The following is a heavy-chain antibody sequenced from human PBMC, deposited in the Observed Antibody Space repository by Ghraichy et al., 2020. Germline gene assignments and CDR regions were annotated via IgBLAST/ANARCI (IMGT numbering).Heavy chain of an antibody. V-gene: IGHV3-7*04. CDR2: INEDGSEQ. CDR1: GFTFSSYW. D-gene: IGHD6-6*01. Sequence: GGSLRLSCAASGFTFSSYWMSWVRQAPGKGLEWVANINEDGSEQRYVDSVKGRFTISRDSAKNSLYLQINSLRAEDTAVYYCARERVGSSSSIFYYWGQGTLVTVSS. J-gene: IGHJ4*02. CDR3: ARERVGSSSSIFYY.